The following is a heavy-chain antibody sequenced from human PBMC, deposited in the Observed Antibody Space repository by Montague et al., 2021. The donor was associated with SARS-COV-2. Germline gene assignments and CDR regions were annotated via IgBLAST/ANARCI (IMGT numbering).Heavy chain of an antibody. J-gene: IGHJ4*02. Sequence: SETLSLTCTVYGGSISSYYWSWIRQPPGKGLEWIGYIYYSGSTNYNPSLKSRVTISVDTSKNQFSLKLSSVTAADTAVYYCARVRLGHYDGLGVAAHCDYWGQGTLVTVSS. V-gene: IGHV4-59*12. CDR2: IYYSGST. CDR1: GGSISSYY. CDR3: ARVRLGHYDGLGVAAHCDY. D-gene: IGHD3-10*01.